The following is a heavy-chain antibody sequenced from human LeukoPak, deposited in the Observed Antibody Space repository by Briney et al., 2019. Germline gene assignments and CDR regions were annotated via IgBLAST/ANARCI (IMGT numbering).Heavy chain of an antibody. CDR2: ISGSGDST. CDR3: AKVPRGAGTPSGY. V-gene: IGHV3-23*01. D-gene: IGHD3-3*01. Sequence: GGSLRLSCAASGFTFINAWMSWVRQAPGKGLEWVSGISGSGDSTYYADSVKGRFTISRDNSKNTLYLQMNSLRAEDTAVYYCAKVPRGAGTPSGYWGQGTLVTVSS. CDR1: GFTFINAW. J-gene: IGHJ4*02.